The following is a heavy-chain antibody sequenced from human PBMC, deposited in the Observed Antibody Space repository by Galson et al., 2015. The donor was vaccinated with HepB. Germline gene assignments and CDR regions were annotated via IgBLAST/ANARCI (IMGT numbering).Heavy chain of an antibody. CDR1: GFNFSTYA. Sequence: SLRLSCAASGFNFSTYAMHWVRQAPGKGLDWVATMSFDGKYEFYADSVEGRFTVSRDNSKKTLYLQLNSLRFEDTSVYYCARGLRGSSWFDFWGQGTLLTVSS. J-gene: IGHJ4*02. CDR3: ARGLRGSSWFDF. D-gene: IGHD6-13*01. CDR2: MSFDGKYE. V-gene: IGHV3-30*04.